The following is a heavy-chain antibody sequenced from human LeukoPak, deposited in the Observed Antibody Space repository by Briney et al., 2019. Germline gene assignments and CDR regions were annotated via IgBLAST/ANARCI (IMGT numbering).Heavy chain of an antibody. Sequence: SETLSLTCTVSGGSIRSSYYYWGWIRQPPGKGLEWIGSIYDSGSTYYNPSLKSRVTISVDTSKNQFSLKLNSVTAADTAVYYCARARYYYDSSGYPKTSEFDYWGQGTLVTVSS. V-gene: IGHV4-39*01. CDR3: ARARYYYDSSGYPKTSEFDY. CDR2: IYDSGST. D-gene: IGHD3-22*01. J-gene: IGHJ4*02. CDR1: GGSIRSSYYY.